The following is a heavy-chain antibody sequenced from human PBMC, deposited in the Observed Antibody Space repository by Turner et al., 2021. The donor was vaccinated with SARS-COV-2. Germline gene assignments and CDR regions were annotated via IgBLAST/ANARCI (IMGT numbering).Heavy chain of an antibody. CDR1: GGSMNRNY. J-gene: IGHJ5*02. Sequence: QVQLQESGPRLVKPLETLSLTCTVSGGSMNRNYWSWIRQPPGKRLEWSGYIYYRGSTNYNPSLKSRVTISVDTSKNQFSLKLNSVTAADTAIYVCARETVNNWVDPWGQGTLVTVSS. CDR3: ARETVNNWVDP. CDR2: IYYRGST. V-gene: IGHV4-59*01. D-gene: IGHD2-21*02.